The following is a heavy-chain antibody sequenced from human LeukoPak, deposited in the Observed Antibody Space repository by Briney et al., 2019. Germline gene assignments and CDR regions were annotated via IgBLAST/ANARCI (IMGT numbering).Heavy chain of an antibody. Sequence: GGSPRLSCEASGFTFGGSAMSWVRQAPGKGLEWISDISGAGRETYYADSVKGRFTISRGNSKNTLYLQLNSLGAEDTAVYFCAKIDSPRVGWRAPFDYWGQGTLVTVSS. V-gene: IGHV3-23*01. CDR2: ISGAGRET. D-gene: IGHD6-19*01. CDR3: AKIDSPRVGWRAPFDY. J-gene: IGHJ4*02. CDR1: GFTFGGSA.